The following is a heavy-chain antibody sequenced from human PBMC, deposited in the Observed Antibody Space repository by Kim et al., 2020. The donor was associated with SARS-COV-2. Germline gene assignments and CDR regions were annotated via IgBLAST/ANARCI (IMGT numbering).Heavy chain of an antibody. CDR1: GFTFSSYA. CDR3: AAQPGYLHEDYYDSSGYRYY. CDR2: ISGSGGST. V-gene: IGHV3-23*01. D-gene: IGHD3-22*01. Sequence: GGSLRLSCAASGFTFSSYAMSWVRQAPGKGLEWVSAISGSGGSTYYADSVKGRFTISRDNSKNTLYLQMNSLRAEDTAVYYCAAQPGYLHEDYYDSSGYRYYWGQGTLVTVSS. J-gene: IGHJ4*02.